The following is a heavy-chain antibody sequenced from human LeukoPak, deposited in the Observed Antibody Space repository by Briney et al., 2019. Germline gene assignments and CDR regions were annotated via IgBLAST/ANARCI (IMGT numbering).Heavy chain of an antibody. CDR3: AKDPHRCSSTSSYSTHAFDI. V-gene: IGHV3-23*01. J-gene: IGHJ3*02. CDR1: GFTFSSYA. Sequence: PGGSLRLSCAASGFTFSSYAMSWVRQAPGKGLEWVSAISGSGGSTYYADSVKGRFTISRDNSKNTLYLQMNSLRAEDTAVYYCAKDPHRCSSTSSYSTHAFDIWGQGTMVTVSS. D-gene: IGHD2-2*01. CDR2: ISGSGGST.